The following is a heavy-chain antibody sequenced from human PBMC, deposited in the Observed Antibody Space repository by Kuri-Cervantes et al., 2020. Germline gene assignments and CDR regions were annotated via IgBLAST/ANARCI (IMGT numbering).Heavy chain of an antibody. V-gene: IGHV1-18*01. Sequence: ASVKVSCKASGYTFTSYGISWVRQAPGQGLEWMGWISAYNGNTNYAQKLQGRVTMTRNTSISTAYMELSSLRSEDTAVYYCARKVAHYYYYMDVWGKGTTVTVSS. CDR3: ARKVAHYYYYMDV. CDR2: ISAYNGNT. D-gene: IGHD2-21*01. J-gene: IGHJ6*03. CDR1: GYTFTSYG.